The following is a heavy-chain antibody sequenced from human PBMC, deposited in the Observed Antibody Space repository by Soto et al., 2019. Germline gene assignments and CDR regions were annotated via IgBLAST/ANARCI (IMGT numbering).Heavy chain of an antibody. D-gene: IGHD3-3*01. V-gene: IGHV3-23*01. J-gene: IGHJ5*01. CDR1: GFTFSSYA. Sequence: EVQLLESGGGLVQPGGSLRLSCAASGFTFSSYAMSWVRQAPGKGLEWVSAISGSGGSTYYGDSVKGRFTISRENSKNTLYLQMNSLRAEDTAVYYCAKGAFLLELLSPLESWGQGTLVHVSS. CDR2: ISGSGGST. CDR3: AKGAFLLELLSPLES.